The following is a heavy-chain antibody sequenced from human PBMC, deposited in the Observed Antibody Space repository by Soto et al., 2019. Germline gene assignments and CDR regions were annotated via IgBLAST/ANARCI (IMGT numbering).Heavy chain of an antibody. J-gene: IGHJ3*02. Sequence: PSETLSLTCTVSGGSISSYYWSWIRQPPGKGQEWIGYIYYSGSTNYNPSLKSRVTISVDTSKNQFSLKLSSVTAADTAVYYCARVWGGAFEIWGQGTMVPVSS. CDR3: ARVWGGAFEI. CDR1: GGSISSYY. V-gene: IGHV4-59*01. D-gene: IGHD3-10*01. CDR2: IYYSGST.